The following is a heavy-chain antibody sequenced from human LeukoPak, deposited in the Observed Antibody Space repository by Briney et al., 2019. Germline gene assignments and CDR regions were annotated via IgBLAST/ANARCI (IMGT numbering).Heavy chain of an antibody. CDR1: GFTFSRFN. D-gene: IGHD3-9*01. V-gene: IGHV3-48*04. Sequence: SGESLRLSCAASGFTFSRFNMDWVRQAPGKGLEWVSYISSSSSTIYYADSVKGRFTISRDNAKNSLYLQMNSLRAEDTAVYYCARDRSRQGGLTGYYFFDYWGQGTLVTVS. J-gene: IGHJ4*02. CDR3: ARDRSRQGGLTGYYFFDY. CDR2: ISSSSSTI.